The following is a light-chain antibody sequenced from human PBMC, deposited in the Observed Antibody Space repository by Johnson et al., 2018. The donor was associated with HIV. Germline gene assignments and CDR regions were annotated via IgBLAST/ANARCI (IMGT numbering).Light chain of an antibody. CDR3: GTWDNSLNVYV. V-gene: IGLV1-51*01. CDR2: DNN. J-gene: IGLJ1*01. Sequence: QSVLTQPPSVSAAPGQKVTISCSGSSSNIGNNYVSWYQPLPGTAPKLLIYDNNKRPSGIPDRFSGSKSGASATLDITALQTGDEADYYCGTWDNSLNVYVFGTGTKVTVL. CDR1: SSNIGNNY.